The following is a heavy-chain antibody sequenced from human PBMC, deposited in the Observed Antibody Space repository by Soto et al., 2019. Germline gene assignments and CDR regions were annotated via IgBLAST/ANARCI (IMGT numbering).Heavy chain of an antibody. V-gene: IGHV3-21*01. CDR2: ISSSSSYI. D-gene: IGHD3-3*01. CDR1: TGYS. J-gene: IGHJ5*02. CDR3: ARDVAMGLEWLFSESNGWSDP. Sequence: TGYSRNYVSKNPGKGLECVSSISSSSSYIYYADSVKGRFTISRDNAKNSLYLQMNSLRAEDTAVYYCARDVAMGLEWLFSESNGWSDPSGQGTLVTVS.